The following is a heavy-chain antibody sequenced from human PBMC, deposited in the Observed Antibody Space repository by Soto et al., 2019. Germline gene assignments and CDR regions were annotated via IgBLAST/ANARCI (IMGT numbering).Heavy chain of an antibody. J-gene: IGHJ4*02. Sequence: SETLSLTCPVSGGSLSSGGYYCSWIRQHPGKGLEWIGYIYYSRSTYYNPALKSLVTISLETSKNLFSLKLSSVTAADTAVYYCASRMARAGYFDYWGQGTLVTVSS. V-gene: IGHV4-31*01. CDR1: GGSLSSGGYY. CDR2: IYYSRST. D-gene: IGHD2-8*01. CDR3: ASRMARAGYFDY.